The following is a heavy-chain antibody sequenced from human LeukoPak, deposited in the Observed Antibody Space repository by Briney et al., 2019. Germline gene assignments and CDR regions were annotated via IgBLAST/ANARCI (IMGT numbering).Heavy chain of an antibody. Sequence: ASVKVSCKVSGYTLTELSMHWVRQAPGKGLEWMGGFDPEDGETIYAPKFQGRVTMTEDTSTDTAYMELSSLRSEDTAVYYCATSDSSGYWYFQHWGQGTLVTVSS. V-gene: IGHV1-24*01. CDR3: ATSDSSGYWYFQH. D-gene: IGHD3-22*01. CDR2: FDPEDGET. CDR1: GYTLTELS. J-gene: IGHJ1*01.